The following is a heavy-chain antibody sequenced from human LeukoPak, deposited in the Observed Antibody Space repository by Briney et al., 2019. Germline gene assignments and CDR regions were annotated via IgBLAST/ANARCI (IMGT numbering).Heavy chain of an antibody. Sequence: SETLSLTCAVYGGSFSGYYWSWIRQPPGKGLEWIGEINHSGSTNYNPSLKSRVTISVDTSKNQFSLKLSSVTAADTAVYYCARGGYDFWSGYSPWFDPWGQGTLVTVSS. J-gene: IGHJ5*02. CDR1: GGSFSGYY. CDR3: ARGGYDFWSGYSPWFDP. CDR2: INHSGST. D-gene: IGHD3-3*01. V-gene: IGHV4-34*01.